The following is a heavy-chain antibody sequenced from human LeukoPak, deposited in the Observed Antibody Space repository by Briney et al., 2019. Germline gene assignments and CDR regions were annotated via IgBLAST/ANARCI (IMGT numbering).Heavy chain of an antibody. V-gene: IGHV4-31*03. J-gene: IGHJ4*02. CDR1: GGSIRSGDYS. D-gene: IGHD5-18*01. Sequence: SETLSLTCTVSGGSIRSGDYSWNWIRQHPGKGLEWIGYIYYSGSTYYNPSLTSRVTMSVDTSKNQFSLKLSSVTAADTAIYYCARDRGPMVTGAYFDYWGQGTLVTVSS. CDR3: ARDRGPMVTGAYFDY. CDR2: IYYSGST.